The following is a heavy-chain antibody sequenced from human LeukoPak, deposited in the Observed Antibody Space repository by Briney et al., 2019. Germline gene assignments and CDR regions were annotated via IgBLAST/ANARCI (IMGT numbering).Heavy chain of an antibody. CDR3: AREHDSSGYVHDAFDI. CDR1: GYTFTGYY. V-gene: IGHV1-2*02. Sequence: GASVKVSCKASGYTFTGYYMHWVRQAPGQGLEWMGWINPNSGGTNYAQKFQGRVTMTRDTSTSTVYMELSSLRSEDTAVYYCAREHDSSGYVHDAFDIWGQGTMVTVSS. J-gene: IGHJ3*02. D-gene: IGHD3-22*01. CDR2: INPNSGGT.